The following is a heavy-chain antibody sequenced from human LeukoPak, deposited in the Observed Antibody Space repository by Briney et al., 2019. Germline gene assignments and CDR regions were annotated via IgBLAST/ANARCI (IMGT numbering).Heavy chain of an antibody. J-gene: IGHJ4*02. CDR2: INPNSGGT. CDR1: GYTFTGYY. Sequence: ASVKVSCKASGYTFTGYYMHWVRQAPGQGLEWMGWINPNSGGTNYAQKFQGRVTMTRDTSISTAYMELSRLRSDDTAVYYCARSVEYCGGDCYSELDYWGQGTLVTVSS. D-gene: IGHD2-21*02. V-gene: IGHV1-2*02. CDR3: ARSVEYCGGDCYSELDY.